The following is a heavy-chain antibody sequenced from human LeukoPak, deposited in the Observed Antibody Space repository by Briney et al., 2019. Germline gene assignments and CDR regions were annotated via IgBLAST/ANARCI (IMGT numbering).Heavy chain of an antibody. D-gene: IGHD4-23*01. Sequence: WASVKVSCTASGYTFTSYDINWVRQATGQGLEWMGWMNPNSGNTGYAQKFQGRVTITRNTSISTAYMELSSLRSEDTAVYYCARADYGGIEPNAFDIWGQGTMVTVSS. CDR2: MNPNSGNT. V-gene: IGHV1-8*03. CDR3: ARADYGGIEPNAFDI. CDR1: GYTFTSYD. J-gene: IGHJ3*02.